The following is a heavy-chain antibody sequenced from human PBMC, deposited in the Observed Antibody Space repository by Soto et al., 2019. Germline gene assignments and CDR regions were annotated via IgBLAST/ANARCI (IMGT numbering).Heavy chain of an antibody. J-gene: IGHJ4*02. V-gene: IGHV6-1*02. CDR3: ARDSPTMLHDFDC. Sequence: QVQLQQSGPGLVKPSQTLSVTCTISGDSVSNNGAAWSWIRQSPSGGLEWLGRTYYRSKWLNDYAVSVKRRITISPDTSKNQFSLQLNAVTPEDTAVYYCARDSPTMLHDFDCWGQGTLVTVSS. D-gene: IGHD2-15*01. CDR2: TYYRSKWLN. CDR1: GDSVSNNGAA.